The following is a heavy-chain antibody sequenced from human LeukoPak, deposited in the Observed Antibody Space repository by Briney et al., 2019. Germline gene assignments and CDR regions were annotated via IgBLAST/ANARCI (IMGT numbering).Heavy chain of an antibody. Sequence: GGSLRLSCAASGFTFSDFQMTWVRPAPGTGLEWVANINHVGGEKYYADSVEGRFTLSRDNAKNSLYLQMNSLGAGDTPVYFCARSGVTVAATPWDWGQGSPVTVSS. CDR2: INHVGGEK. J-gene: IGHJ4*02. CDR1: GFTFSDFQ. D-gene: IGHD6-19*01. CDR3: ARSGVTVAATPWD. V-gene: IGHV3-7*05.